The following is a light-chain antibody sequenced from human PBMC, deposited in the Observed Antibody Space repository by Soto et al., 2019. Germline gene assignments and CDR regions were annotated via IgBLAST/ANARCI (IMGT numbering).Light chain of an antibody. Sequence: ALAQPASVSGSPGQSITISCTGSGRDIGAYDYVSWYQQHPGKAPKLLIYGVKNRPSGVSYRFSASKSAFTASLTISGLQAEDEAHYYCSSYTTSYFYVFGPGTKVTVL. CDR3: SSYTTSYFYV. CDR2: GVK. J-gene: IGLJ1*01. CDR1: GRDIGAYDY. V-gene: IGLV2-14*01.